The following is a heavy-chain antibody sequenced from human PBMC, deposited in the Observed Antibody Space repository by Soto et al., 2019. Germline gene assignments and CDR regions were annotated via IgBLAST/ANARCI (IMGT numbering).Heavy chain of an antibody. CDR1: GFTFSSFW. CDR2: INPDGREK. J-gene: IGHJ4*02. Sequence: TVGSLRLSCAASGFTFSSFWMDWVRQAPGKGLEWVANINPDGREKHYVDSVKGRFTISRDNAKNSLYLQMSSLTAEDSALYYCSRSLDSWGQGTRVTVSS. V-gene: IGHV3-7*01. CDR3: SRSLDS.